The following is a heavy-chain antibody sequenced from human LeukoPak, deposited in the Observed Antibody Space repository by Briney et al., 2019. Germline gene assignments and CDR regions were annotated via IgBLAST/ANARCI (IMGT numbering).Heavy chain of an antibody. CDR1: SGSFTGYF. J-gene: IGHJ6*02. D-gene: IGHD2-2*01. Sequence: SETLSLTCAVSSGSFTGYFWGWIRQPPGKGLEWIGEIDHSGSTRYNPSLNTRVTMSVDTSKSHFSLKLTSVTAADTAVYYCASRFCSTSSCYPSRWSPYALDVWGQGTTVTVSS. V-gene: IGHV4-34*01. CDR2: IDHSGST. CDR3: ASRFCSTSSCYPSRWSPYALDV.